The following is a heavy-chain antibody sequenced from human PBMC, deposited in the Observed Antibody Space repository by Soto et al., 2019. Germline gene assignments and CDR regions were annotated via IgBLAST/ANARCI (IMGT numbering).Heavy chain of an antibody. CDR3: ARTGLQNDFWSGYYNY. V-gene: IGHV3-11*01. CDR1: GFTFSDYY. CDR2: ISSSGTTI. J-gene: IGHJ4*02. Sequence: GGSLRLSCAASGFTFSDYYMSWIRQAPGQGLEWVSYISSSGTTIYYADSVKGRFTISRDNAKNSLYLQMNSLRADDTAVYYCARTGLQNDFWSGYYNYWGQGTLVTVSS. D-gene: IGHD3-3*01.